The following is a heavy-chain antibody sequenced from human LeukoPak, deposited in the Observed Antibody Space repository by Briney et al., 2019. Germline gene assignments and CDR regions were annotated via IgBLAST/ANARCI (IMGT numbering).Heavy chain of an antibody. D-gene: IGHD3-9*01. V-gene: IGHV3-33*08. CDR1: GVTFSTYP. CDR2: IWYDGSNK. CDR3: ARGLRYFDWLPLDY. J-gene: IGHJ4*02. Sequence: GGSLRLSCAASGVTFSTYPMTWVRQAPGKGLEWVAVIWYDGSNKYYADSVKGRFTISRDNSKNTLYLQMNSLRAEDTAVYYCARGLRYFDWLPLDYWGQGTLVTVSS.